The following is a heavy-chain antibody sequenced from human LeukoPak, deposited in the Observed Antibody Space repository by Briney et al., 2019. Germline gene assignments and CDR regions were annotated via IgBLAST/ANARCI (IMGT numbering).Heavy chain of an antibody. CDR2: IYYSGST. V-gene: IGHV4-59*01. Sequence: SETLSLTCTVSGGSLSSYYWSWIRQPPGKGLECIGYIYYSGSTNYNPSLKSRVTISVDTSKNQFSLKLSSVTAADTAVYYCARGEPDSSGWYGAWDYWGQGTLVTVSS. D-gene: IGHD6-19*01. CDR1: GGSLSSYY. CDR3: ARGEPDSSGWYGAWDY. J-gene: IGHJ4*02.